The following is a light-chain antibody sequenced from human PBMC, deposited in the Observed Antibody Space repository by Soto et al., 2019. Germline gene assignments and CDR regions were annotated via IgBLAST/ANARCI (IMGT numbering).Light chain of an antibody. Sequence: ETVLTQSPGTVSLSPGERATLSCRTSQSVNSNYLAWYQQKPGQAPRLLIYGVFNRTTGIPDRFSGSGSGTDFTLTSSGLEPEDSAVYYCQHYDGSRGTFGQGTKLEMK. V-gene: IGKV3-20*01. CDR3: QHYDGSRGT. J-gene: IGKJ2*01. CDR2: GVF. CDR1: QSVNSNY.